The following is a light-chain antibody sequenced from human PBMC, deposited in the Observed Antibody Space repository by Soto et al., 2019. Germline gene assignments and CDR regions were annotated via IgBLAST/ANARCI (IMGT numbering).Light chain of an antibody. CDR1: QAIGSW. CDR2: GAS. Sequence: DNQMTQSPSSVSASVGDRVTITCRASQAIGSWLAWYQQKPGKAPKLLIYGASDLQSGVPSRFSGTGSGTEFNLSISSLQPEDTATYYCQQATSLPLTFGGGTKVEIK. V-gene: IGKV1-12*01. J-gene: IGKJ4*01. CDR3: QQATSLPLT.